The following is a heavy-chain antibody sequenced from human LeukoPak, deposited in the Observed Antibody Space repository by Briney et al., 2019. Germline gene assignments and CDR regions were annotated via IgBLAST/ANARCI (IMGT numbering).Heavy chain of an antibody. CDR3: ARDQRDGDYDFDY. CDR2: ISSSSSYI. D-gene: IGHD4-17*01. J-gene: IGHJ4*02. Sequence: GGSLRLSCAASGFTFISYSMNWVRQAPGKGLEGVSSISSSSSYIYYADSVKGRFTISRGNAKNSLYLQMNSLRAEDTAVYYCARDQRDGDYDFDYWGQGTLVTVSS. CDR1: GFTFISYS. V-gene: IGHV3-21*01.